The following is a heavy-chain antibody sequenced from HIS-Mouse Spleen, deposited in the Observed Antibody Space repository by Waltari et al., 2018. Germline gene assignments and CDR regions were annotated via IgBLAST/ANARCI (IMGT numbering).Heavy chain of an antibody. CDR3: AREIPYSSSWYDWYFDL. Sequence: QLQLQESGPGLVTPSETLSLTCTVPGGPISSSSYYWGWIRPPPGKGLEWIGSIYYSGSTYYNPSLKSRVTISVDTSKNQFSLKLSSVTAADTAVYYCAREIPYSSSWYDWYFDLWGRGTLVTVSS. CDR1: GGPISSSSYY. J-gene: IGHJ2*01. CDR2: IYYSGST. V-gene: IGHV4-39*07. D-gene: IGHD6-13*01.